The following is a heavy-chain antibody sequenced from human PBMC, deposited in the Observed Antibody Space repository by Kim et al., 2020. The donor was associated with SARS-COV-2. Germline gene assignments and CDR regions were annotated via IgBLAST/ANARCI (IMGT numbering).Heavy chain of an antibody. D-gene: IGHD6-13*01. CDR2: SGGGT. J-gene: IGHJ4*02. Sequence: SGGGTYHADSVKGRFSTSRDNSQNTLYLQMNSLSAEDTAVYYCARGRAGAYWGQGILVTVSS. V-gene: IGHV3-23*01. CDR3: ARGRAGAY.